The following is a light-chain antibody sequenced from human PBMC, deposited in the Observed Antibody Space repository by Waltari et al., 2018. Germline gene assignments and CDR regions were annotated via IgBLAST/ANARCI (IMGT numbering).Light chain of an antibody. CDR1: NSNIGECG. V-gene: IGLV1-51*01. CDR2: DTT. J-gene: IGLJ2*01. Sequence: QSVLTQPPSVSAAPGQKVTVSCSGSNSNIGECGVAWYQQVPGTAPKLVIYDTTKRPSGIPARFSGSRSGTSATLDITGLQTGDEADYYCGTWDSSLSIVIFGGATKVTVL. CDR3: GTWDSSLSIVI.